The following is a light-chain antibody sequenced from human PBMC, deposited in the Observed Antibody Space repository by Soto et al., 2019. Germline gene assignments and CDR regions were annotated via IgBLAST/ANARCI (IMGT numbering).Light chain of an antibody. CDR3: AAWDDTLSGYV. J-gene: IGLJ1*01. CDR2: RND. V-gene: IGLV1-44*01. Sequence: QSVLPQPPSASGTPGQRVIISCSGSDSDVGTNSVNWYQQVPGAAPKLLMYRNDQRPAGVPARFSGSKSGTSASLAISGLRTEDEADYYCAAWDDTLSGYVFGSGTKLTVL. CDR1: DSDVGTNS.